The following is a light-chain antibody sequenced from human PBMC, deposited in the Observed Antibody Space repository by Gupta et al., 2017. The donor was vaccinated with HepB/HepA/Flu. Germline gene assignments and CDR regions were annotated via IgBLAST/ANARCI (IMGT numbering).Light chain of an antibody. J-gene: IGLJ3*02. CDR1: SSNIGGKT. V-gene: IGLV1-44*01. Sequence: QSVLPQPSSGSGTPGQRVSNHCSGSSSNIGGKTVTWYPQHPGTAPKLLMYTIDERPSRVSDRFSGSKSGTSASLAISRLQSEDEADYFCAAWDDSQKAWVFGGGTKLTVL. CDR2: TID. CDR3: AAWDDSQKAWV.